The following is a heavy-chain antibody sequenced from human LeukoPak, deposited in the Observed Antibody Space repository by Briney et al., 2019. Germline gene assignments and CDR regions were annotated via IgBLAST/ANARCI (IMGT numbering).Heavy chain of an antibody. CDR2: ISYDGSNK. J-gene: IGHJ6*02. D-gene: IGHD2-21*02. V-gene: IGHV3-30-3*01. Sequence: PGGSLRLSCAASGFTFSSYAMHWVRQAPGKGLEWVAVISYDGSNKYYAESVKGRFTISRDNSKNTLYLQMNSLRAEDTAVYYCARDLTYCGGDCYYSNYYYGMDVWGQGTTVTVSS. CDR1: GFTFSSYA. CDR3: ARDLTYCGGDCYYSNYYYGMDV.